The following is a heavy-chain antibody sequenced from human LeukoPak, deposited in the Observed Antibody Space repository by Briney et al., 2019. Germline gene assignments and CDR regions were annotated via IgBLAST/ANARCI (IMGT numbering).Heavy chain of an antibody. V-gene: IGHV4-39*01. J-gene: IGHJ3*02. CDR3: ARSSLKRLRPDAFDI. D-gene: IGHD4-17*01. Sequence: SETLSLTCTVSGGSIGSSAYSWGWIRQPPGKGLEWIGSISYTGTTYYNPSLKSRVTISLDASKNQFSLKLSSVTAADTAVYYCARSSLKRLRPDAFDIWGQGTMVTASS. CDR2: ISYTGTT. CDR1: GGSIGSSAYS.